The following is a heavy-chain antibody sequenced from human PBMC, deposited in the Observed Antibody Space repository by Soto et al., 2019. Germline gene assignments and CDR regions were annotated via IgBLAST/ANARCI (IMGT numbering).Heavy chain of an antibody. CDR2: ISSSSGYI. Sequence: GGSLRLSCAASGFTFSRYTMNWVRQAPGKGLEWVSSISSSSGYIYYADSVKGRFTISRDNAKNSLFLQMESLRAEDTAVYYCARDIVAEDVITEYFFAFWGRGTLVTVSS. CDR1: GFTFSRYT. V-gene: IGHV3-21*01. J-gene: IGHJ4*02. CDR3: ARDIVAEDVITEYFFAF. D-gene: IGHD3-22*01.